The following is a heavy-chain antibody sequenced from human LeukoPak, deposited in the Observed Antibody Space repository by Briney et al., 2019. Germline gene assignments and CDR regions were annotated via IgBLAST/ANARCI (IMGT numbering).Heavy chain of an antibody. CDR2: IYYSGST. J-gene: IGHJ4*02. CDR1: GFTFSSYA. V-gene: IGHV4-39*07. CDR3: ARGDYDSSGYGIY. D-gene: IGHD3-22*01. Sequence: GSLRLSCAASGFTFSSYAMSWVRQPPGKGLEWIGSIYYSGSTYYNPPLKSRVTISVDTSKNQFSLKLSSVTAADTAVYYCARGDYDSSGYGIYWGQGTLVTVSS.